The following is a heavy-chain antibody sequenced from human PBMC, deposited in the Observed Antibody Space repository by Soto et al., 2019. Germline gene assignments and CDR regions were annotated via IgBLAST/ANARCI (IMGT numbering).Heavy chain of an antibody. V-gene: IGHV3-23*01. D-gene: IGHD1-1*01. CDR3: AQDRYHYYYYYGMDV. Sequence: GGSLRLSCAASGFSFSNYAMSWVRQAPGKGLEWVSTISGSGHSTYYADSVRGRFTFSRDNSKNTLYLQMNSLRAEDTAVYYCAQDRYHYYYYYGMDVWGQGTAVTVSS. CDR1: GFSFSNYA. J-gene: IGHJ6*02. CDR2: ISGSGHST.